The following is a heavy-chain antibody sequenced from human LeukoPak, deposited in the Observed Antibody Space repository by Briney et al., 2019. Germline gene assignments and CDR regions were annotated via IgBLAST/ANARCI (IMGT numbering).Heavy chain of an antibody. CDR1: GGSITGTGYY. J-gene: IGHJ4*02. V-gene: IGHV4-39*01. D-gene: IGHD3-9*01. CDR2: IYYSGST. Sequence: SETLSLTCTVSGGSITGTGYYWGWIRQPPGKGLEWIGSIYYSGSTYYNPSLKSRVTISVDTPKTQFSLKLSSVTAADTAVYYCARQEDDVLTGYFLSYWGQGTLVTVSS. CDR3: ARQEDDVLTGYFLSY.